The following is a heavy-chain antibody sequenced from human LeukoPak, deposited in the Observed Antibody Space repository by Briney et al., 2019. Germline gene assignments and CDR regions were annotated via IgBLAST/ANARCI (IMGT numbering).Heavy chain of an antibody. CDR1: GFTFSGHW. Sequence: PGRSLRLSCVASGFTFSGHWMHWVRRVPGKGLMAVSRITPDGNAAAYADSVKGRFTISRDNAKNTLYLEMNSLTAEDTALYHCTRSGYSNGYDYWGQGTLVTVSS. V-gene: IGHV3-74*03. CDR3: TRSGYSNGYDY. CDR2: ITPDGNAA. J-gene: IGHJ4*02. D-gene: IGHD2-15*01.